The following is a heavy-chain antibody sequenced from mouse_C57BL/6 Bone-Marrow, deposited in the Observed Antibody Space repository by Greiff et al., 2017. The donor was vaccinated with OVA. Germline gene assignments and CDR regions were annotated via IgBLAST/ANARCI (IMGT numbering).Heavy chain of an antibody. J-gene: IGHJ2*01. D-gene: IGHD2-10*02. V-gene: IGHV5-17*01. CDR3: ARQDALVLFDY. CDR1: GFTFSDYG. Sequence: EVKLVESGGGLVKPGGSLKLSCAASGFTFSDYGMHWVRQAPEKGLEWVAYISSGSSTIYYADTVKGRFTISRDNAKNTLFLQMTRLRSEDTAMYYCARQDALVLFDYWGQGTTLTVSS. CDR2: ISSGSSTI.